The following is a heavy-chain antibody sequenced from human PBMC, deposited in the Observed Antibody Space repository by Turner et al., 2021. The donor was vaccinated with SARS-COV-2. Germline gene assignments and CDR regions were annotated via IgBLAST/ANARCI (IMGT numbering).Heavy chain of an antibody. Sequence: QVHLVQSGAEVKKPGDSVTLSCTESGDTFTSYNMHLMRQAPGQVPEYMAMLNPRTVSTHFAQKFQGRVTVTGDTSTSTVSMELSSLTSEDTALYYDARVAAGPFWYFDLWGRGTLVTVSS. CDR2: LNPRTVST. CDR3: ARVAAGPFWYFDL. V-gene: IGHV1-46*03. CDR1: GDTFTSYN. D-gene: IGHD2-15*01. J-gene: IGHJ2*01.